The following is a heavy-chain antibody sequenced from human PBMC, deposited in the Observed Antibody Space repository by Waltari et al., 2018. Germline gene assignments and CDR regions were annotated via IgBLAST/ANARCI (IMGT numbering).Heavy chain of an antibody. J-gene: IGHJ6*02. V-gene: IGHV1-3*01. D-gene: IGHD3-22*01. Sequence: QVQLVQSGAEVKKPGASVKVSCKASGYTFTSYAMHWVRQAPGQRLEWRGWINAGNGNTKYSQKFQGRVTITRDTSASTAYMELSSLRSEDTAVYYCARGGGYYYDSSGSPEGYYYYYGMDVWGQGTTVTVSS. CDR2: INAGNGNT. CDR1: GYTFTSYA. CDR3: ARGGGYYYDSSGSPEGYYYYYGMDV.